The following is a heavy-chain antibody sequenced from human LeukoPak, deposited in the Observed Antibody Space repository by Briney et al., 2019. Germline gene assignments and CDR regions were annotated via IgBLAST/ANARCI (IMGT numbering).Heavy chain of an antibody. V-gene: IGHV3-23*01. CDR3: AKGGPYSGWYIFDY. CDR2: ISSSGSTI. CDR1: GFTFSSYW. Sequence: PGGSLRLSCAASGFTFSSYWMSWVRQAPGKGLEWVSYISSSGSTIYYADSVKGRFTISRDNSKNTLYLQMNSLRAEDTAVYYCAKGGPYSGWYIFDYWGQGTLVTVSS. J-gene: IGHJ4*02. D-gene: IGHD6-19*01.